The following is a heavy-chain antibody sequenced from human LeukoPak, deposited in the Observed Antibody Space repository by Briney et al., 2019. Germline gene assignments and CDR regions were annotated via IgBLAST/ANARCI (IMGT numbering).Heavy chain of an antibody. CDR3: AKDRDWYYFDY. V-gene: IGHV3-30*18. CDR2: ISYDGSNK. Sequence: PGRSLRLSCAASGFTFSSYGMHWVRQAPGKGLEWVAVISYDGSNKYYADSVKGRFTISRDNSKNTLYLQMNSLRAEDTAVYYCAKDRDWYYFDYWGPGTLVTVSS. D-gene: IGHD5-24*01. CDR1: GFTFSSYG. J-gene: IGHJ4*02.